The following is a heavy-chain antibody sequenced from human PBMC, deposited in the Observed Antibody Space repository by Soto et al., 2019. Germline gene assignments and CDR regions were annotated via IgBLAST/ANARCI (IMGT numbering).Heavy chain of an antibody. D-gene: IGHD4-17*01. V-gene: IGHV4-59*01. CDR1: GCSISNYY. CDR3: AQLPRTDSGGIFAP. J-gene: IGHJ5*02. CDR2: IYYSGST. Sequence: SETLSLTCTVSGCSISNYYWTWIRQPPGKGLEWIGYIYYSGSTNYNPSLKSRVTISVDTSKNQFSLKLSSVTAADTAVYYCAQLPRTDSGGIFAPRGQAPLVT.